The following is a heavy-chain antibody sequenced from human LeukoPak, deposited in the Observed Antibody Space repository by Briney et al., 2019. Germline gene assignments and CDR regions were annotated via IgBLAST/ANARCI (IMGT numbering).Heavy chain of an antibody. Sequence: GGSLRLSCAASGFTFSSYAMSWVRQAPGKGLEWVSSISSSSSYIYYADSLKGRFTISRDNAKNSLYLQMNSLRAEDTAVYYCARGGAYFHYMDVWGKGTTVTVSS. CDR2: ISSSSSYI. J-gene: IGHJ6*03. CDR3: ARGGAYFHYMDV. V-gene: IGHV3-21*01. CDR1: GFTFSSYA. D-gene: IGHD4/OR15-4a*01.